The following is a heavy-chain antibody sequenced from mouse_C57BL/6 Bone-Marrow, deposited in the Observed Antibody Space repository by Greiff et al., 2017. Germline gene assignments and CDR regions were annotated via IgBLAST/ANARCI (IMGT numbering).Heavy chain of an antibody. Sequence: EVQGVESGPELVKPGASVKMSCKASGYTFTDYNMHWVKQSHGKSLEWIGYINPNNGGTSYNQKFKGKATLTVNKSSSTAYMELRSLTSEDSAVYYCARSSGASMDDWGQGTSVTVSS. D-gene: IGHD1-1*01. V-gene: IGHV1-22*01. J-gene: IGHJ4*01. CDR2: INPNNGGT. CDR3: ARSSGASMDD. CDR1: GYTFTDYN.